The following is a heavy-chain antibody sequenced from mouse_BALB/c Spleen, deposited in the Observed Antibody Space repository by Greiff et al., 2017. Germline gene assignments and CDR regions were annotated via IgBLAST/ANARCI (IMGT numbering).Heavy chain of an antibody. CDR1: GFTFSSYA. D-gene: IGHD2-4*01. Sequence: EVKLVESGGGLVKPGGSLKLSCAASGFTFSSYAMSWVRQTPEKRLEWVASISSGGSTYYPDSVKGRFTISRDNARNILYLQMSSLRSEDTAMYYCARGHYDDYWGQGTTLTVSS. CDR3: ARGHYDDY. J-gene: IGHJ2*01. CDR2: ISSGGST. V-gene: IGHV5-6-5*01.